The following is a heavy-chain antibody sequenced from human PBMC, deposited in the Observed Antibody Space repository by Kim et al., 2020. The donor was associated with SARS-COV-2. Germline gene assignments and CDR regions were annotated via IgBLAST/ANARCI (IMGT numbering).Heavy chain of an antibody. V-gene: IGHV1-18*01. CDR3: ARVVLLWFGELSDSSFDY. D-gene: IGHD3-10*01. CDR2: ISAYNGNT. CDR1: GYTFTSYG. Sequence: ASVKVSCKASGYTFTSYGISWVRQAPGQGLEWMGWISAYNGNTNYAQKLQGRVTMTTDTSTSTAYMELRSLRSDDTAVYYCARVVLLWFGELSDSSFDYWGQGTLVTVSS. J-gene: IGHJ4*02.